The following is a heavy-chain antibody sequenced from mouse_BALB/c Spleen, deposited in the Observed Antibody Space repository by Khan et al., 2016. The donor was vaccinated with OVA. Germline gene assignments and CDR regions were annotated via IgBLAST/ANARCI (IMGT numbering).Heavy chain of an antibody. CDR2: ISSSDST. CDR1: GDSITSGY. Sequence: EVQLQESGPCLVKPSQTLSLTCSVTGDSITSGYWNWIRKFPGNKLEYMGYISSSDSTFYTPSLKSRISITRDTSKNQYYLQLNSVTTEDTATYYCARWNYRYDGYFDYWGQGTTLTVSS. D-gene: IGHD2-14*01. CDR3: ARWNYRYDGYFDY. V-gene: IGHV3-8*02. J-gene: IGHJ2*01.